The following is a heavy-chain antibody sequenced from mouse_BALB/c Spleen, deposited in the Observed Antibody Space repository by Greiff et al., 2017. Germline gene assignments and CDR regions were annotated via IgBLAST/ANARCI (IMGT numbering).Heavy chain of an antibody. CDR1: GYTFTSYW. D-gene: IGHD2-1*01. CDR3: ARDGNYNFDY. CDR2: INPSTGYT. V-gene: IGHV1-7*01. J-gene: IGHJ2*01. Sequence: VQLQQSGAELVKPGASVKMSCKASGYTFTSYWMHWVKQRPGQGLEWIGYINPSTGYTEYNQKFKDKATLTADKSSSTAYMQLSSLTSEDSAVYYCARDGNYNFDYWGQGTTLTVSS.